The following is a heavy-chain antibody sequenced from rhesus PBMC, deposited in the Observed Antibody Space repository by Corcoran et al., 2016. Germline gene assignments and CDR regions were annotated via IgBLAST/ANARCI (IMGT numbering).Heavy chain of an antibody. D-gene: IGHD6-25*01. J-gene: IGHJ4*01. CDR2: ILGKSTST. CDR1: GGSISDSYR. V-gene: IGHV4S10*01. Sequence: QVQLQESGPGVVKPSETPSLTCAVSGGSISDSYRWSWIRQPPGKGLEWIGHILGKSTSTNYNPSLKSRVPISKDPSKNQFSLKLSSVTAADTAVYYCAIGYSGSSFDYWGQGVLVTVSS. CDR3: AIGYSGSSFDY.